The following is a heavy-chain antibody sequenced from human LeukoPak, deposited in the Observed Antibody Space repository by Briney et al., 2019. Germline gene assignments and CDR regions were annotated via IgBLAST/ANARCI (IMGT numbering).Heavy chain of an antibody. V-gene: IGHV3-66*01. CDR1: GLSVSGNH. CDR3: ANGSGVFDP. CDR2: INNEAST. Sequence: GSLRLSCAASGLSVSGNHMSWVRQAPGKGLEWVSLINNEASTDYADSVKGRFSISRDYSKNTLYLQMNSLKAEDTAVYYCANGSGVFDPWGQGTLVTVSS. J-gene: IGHJ5*02. D-gene: IGHD3-10*01.